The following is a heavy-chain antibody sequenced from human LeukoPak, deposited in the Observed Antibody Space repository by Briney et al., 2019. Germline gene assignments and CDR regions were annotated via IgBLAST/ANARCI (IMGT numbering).Heavy chain of an antibody. J-gene: IGHJ4*02. V-gene: IGHV3-21*01. D-gene: IGHD2-2*01. CDR2: ISSSSSYI. CDR3: AREGVVPAAIPAYYFDY. Sequence: PGGSLRLSCAASGFTFSSYSMNWVRQAPGKGLEWVSSISSSSSYIYYADSVKGRFTISRDNAKNSLYLQMNSLRAEDTAVYYCAREGVVPAAIPAYYFDYWGQETMATVSS. CDR1: GFTFSSYS.